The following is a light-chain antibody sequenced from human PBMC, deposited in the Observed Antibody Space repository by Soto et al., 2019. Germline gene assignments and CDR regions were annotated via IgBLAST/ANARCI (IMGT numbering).Light chain of an antibody. V-gene: IGKV1-9*01. CDR1: QGISSY. Sequence: DIQLTQSPSFLSASVGDRVTITCRASQGISSYLAWYQQKPEKAPKLLIYAASTLQSGVPSRFSGSGSGTEFTLTISSRQPEDFATYYCQQLNNYPLTFGPGTKVDIK. CDR3: QQLNNYPLT. J-gene: IGKJ3*01. CDR2: AAS.